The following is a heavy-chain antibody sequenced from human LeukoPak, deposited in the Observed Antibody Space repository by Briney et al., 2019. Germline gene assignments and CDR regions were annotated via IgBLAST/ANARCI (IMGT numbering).Heavy chain of an antibody. J-gene: IGHJ3*02. V-gene: IGHV4-39*01. CDR1: GGSISSSSYY. D-gene: IGHD3-3*01. CDR2: IYYSGST. CDR3: ARPNRPVYYDSQPPDAFDI. Sequence: KPSETLSLTCTVSGGSISSSSYYWGWIRQPPGKGLERIGSIYYSGSTYYNPSLKSRVTISVDTSKNQFSLKLSSVTAADTAVYYCARPNRPVYYDSQPPDAFDIWGQGTMVTVSS.